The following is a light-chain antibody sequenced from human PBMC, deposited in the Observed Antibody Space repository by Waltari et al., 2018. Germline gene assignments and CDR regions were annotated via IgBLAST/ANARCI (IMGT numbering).Light chain of an antibody. J-gene: IGKJ4*01. CDR3: QQSYNTPLT. CDR1: QSITNF. CDR2: AAS. V-gene: IGKV1-39*01. Sequence: DIQMTQSPSSLSASVGDSVTITCRASQSITNFLNWYQQRPGKAPKLLIYAASILQSGVPSKFSGSGSGTDVTLTISSLQPEDFATYYCQQSYNTPLTFGGGTKVEIK.